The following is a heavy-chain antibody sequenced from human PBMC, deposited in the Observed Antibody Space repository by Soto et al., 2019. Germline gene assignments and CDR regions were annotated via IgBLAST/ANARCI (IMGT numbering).Heavy chain of an antibody. J-gene: IGHJ4*02. CDR2: IYYSGST. V-gene: IGHV4-31*03. D-gene: IGHD2-15*01. CDR3: ARVKGYCSGGSCYGIDY. CDR1: GGSISSGGYY. Sequence: QVQLQESGPGLVKPSQTLSLTCTVSGGSISSGGYYWSWIRQHPGKGLEWIGYIYYSGSTYYTPSLKSRVTISVDTSKNQFSLKLSSVTAADTAVYYCARVKGYCSGGSCYGIDYWGQGTLVTVSS.